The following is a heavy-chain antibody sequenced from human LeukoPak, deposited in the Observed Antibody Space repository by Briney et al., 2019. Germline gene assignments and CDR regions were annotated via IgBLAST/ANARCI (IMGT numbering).Heavy chain of an antibody. V-gene: IGHV4-59*01. CDR2: IYYRGST. Sequence: SETLSLTCTVSGGSISSYFWSWIRQPPGKRLEWIGYIYYRGSTNYNPSLKSRVTISIDTSKNQFSLNLTSVTAADTAVYYCARDWGSSGGLGVGYWGQGALVTVSS. J-gene: IGHJ4*02. CDR1: GGSISSYF. CDR3: ARDWGSSGGLGVGY. D-gene: IGHD6-19*01.